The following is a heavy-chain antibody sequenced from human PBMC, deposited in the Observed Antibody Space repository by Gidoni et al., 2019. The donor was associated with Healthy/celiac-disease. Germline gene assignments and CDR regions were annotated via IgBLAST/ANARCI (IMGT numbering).Heavy chain of an antibody. D-gene: IGHD6-19*01. Sequence: GLEWIGSIYYSGSTYYNPSLKSRVTISVDTSKNQFSLKLSPVTAADTAVYYCATQGEWLVRWFDPWGQGTLVTVSS. CDR3: ATQGEWLVRWFDP. V-gene: IGHV4-39*01. CDR2: IYYSGST. J-gene: IGHJ5*02.